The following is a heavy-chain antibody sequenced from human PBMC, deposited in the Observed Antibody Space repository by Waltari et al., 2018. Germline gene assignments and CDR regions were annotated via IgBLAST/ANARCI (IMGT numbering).Heavy chain of an antibody. Sequence: QVQLVESGGGVVQPGRSLRLSCAASGFPFSSYGMHWVRQAPGKGLEWVAVIWYDGSNKYYADSVKGRFTISRDNSKNTLYLQMNSLRAEDTAVYYCARDYGSGSPNGGEFDYWGQGTLVTVSS. CDR1: GFPFSSYG. CDR2: IWYDGSNK. CDR3: ARDYGSGSPNGGEFDY. D-gene: IGHD3-10*01. J-gene: IGHJ4*02. V-gene: IGHV3-33*01.